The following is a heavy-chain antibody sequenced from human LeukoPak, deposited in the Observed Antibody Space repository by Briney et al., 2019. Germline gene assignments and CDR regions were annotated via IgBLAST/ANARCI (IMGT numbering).Heavy chain of an antibody. CDR1: GSTFDRHT. Sequence: SGGSLRLSCAASGSTFDRHTMHWVRQPPGKGPEWVSLIGWDGTDIDYADSVRGRFTISRDNSKNFVYLQMHSLRTEDTALYYCTKDMEWGMDVWGQGTTVIVSS. D-gene: IGHD3-3*01. CDR2: IGWDGTDI. V-gene: IGHV3-43*01. J-gene: IGHJ6*02. CDR3: TKDMEWGMDV.